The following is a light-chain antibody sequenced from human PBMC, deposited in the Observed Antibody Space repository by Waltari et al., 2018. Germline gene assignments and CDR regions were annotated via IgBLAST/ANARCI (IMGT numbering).Light chain of an antibody. V-gene: IGKV1-6*01. CDR2: GAS. CDR1: QGLRSD. CDR3: LQDYTYPRT. Sequence: AIQMTQSPSSLSASVGDRFTITCRARQGLRSDLGWYQQKPGKAPKFLIYGASTLQSGVPSRFSGSGSGTEVTLTISSLQPEDFATYYCLQDYTYPRTFGQGTKLEIK. J-gene: IGKJ2*01.